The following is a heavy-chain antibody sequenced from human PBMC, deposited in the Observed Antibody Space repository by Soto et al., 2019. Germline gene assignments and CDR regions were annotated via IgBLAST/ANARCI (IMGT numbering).Heavy chain of an antibody. CDR1: GGTFSSYA. V-gene: IGHV1-69*13. CDR3: AREFSGYDWLVDY. D-gene: IGHD5-12*01. J-gene: IGHJ4*02. CDR2: IIPIFGTA. Sequence: SVKVSCKASGGTFSSYAISWVRQAPGQGLEWMGGIIPIFGTANYAQKFQGRVTITADESTSTAYMELSSLRSEDTAVYYCAREFSGYDWLVDYWGQGTLVTVSS.